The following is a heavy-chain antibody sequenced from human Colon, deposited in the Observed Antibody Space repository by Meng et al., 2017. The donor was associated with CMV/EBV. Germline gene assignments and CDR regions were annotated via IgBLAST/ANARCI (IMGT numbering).Heavy chain of an antibody. J-gene: IGHJ6*02. CDR1: EFIFDKFA. Sequence: GESLKISCAASEFIFDKFAMHWVRRAPGKGLEWVSAITGSGDVTYYADSVKGRFTISRDNSKSTLYLQMNSLRAEDTAVYFCARLGGVPGALLLWGQGTTVTVSS. CDR3: ARLGGVPGALLL. CDR2: ITGSGDVT. D-gene: IGHD4/OR15-4a*01. V-gene: IGHV3-23*01.